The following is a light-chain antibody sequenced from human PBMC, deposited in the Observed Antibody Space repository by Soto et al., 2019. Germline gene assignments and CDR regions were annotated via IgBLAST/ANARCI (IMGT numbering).Light chain of an antibody. CDR2: FAS. CDR1: QDIGSH. Sequence: IRMTQSPYSFSASTGERVTISCRASQDIGSHLAWYQQKPEKAPKSLIYFASTLQSGVPSRFSASGSGTDLTLTISSLEPEDFATYYCQQCRSFPITFGQGTRLEIK. J-gene: IGKJ5*01. V-gene: IGKV1D-16*01. CDR3: QQCRSFPIT.